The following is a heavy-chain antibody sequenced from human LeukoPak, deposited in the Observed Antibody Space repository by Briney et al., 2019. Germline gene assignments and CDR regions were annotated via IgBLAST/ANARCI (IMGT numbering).Heavy chain of an antibody. Sequence: ASVKVSCKASGYTFTGHYMHWVRQAPGQGLEWMGWINPNSGDTSYAQKFQGRATMSRDTSISTVYMELSRLTSDDTAVYYCARQAGGYDPRGIGYYFDFRGQGTLVTVSS. D-gene: IGHD5-12*01. V-gene: IGHV1-2*02. J-gene: IGHJ4*02. CDR3: ARQAGGYDPRGIGYYFDF. CDR1: GYTFTGHY. CDR2: INPNSGDT.